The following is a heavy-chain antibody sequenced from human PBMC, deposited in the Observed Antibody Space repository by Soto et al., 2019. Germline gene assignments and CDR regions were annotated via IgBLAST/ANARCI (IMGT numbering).Heavy chain of an antibody. V-gene: IGHV1-18*01. J-gene: IGHJ4*02. CDR1: GYKFNTYG. CDR3: ARDMWSFGSGSYSVDY. CDR2: ISGNNGNT. Sequence: ASVKVSCKASGYKFNTYGITWVRQAPGQGLEWVGWISGNNGNTKYPQKFQGRVTMTTDISTSAVYMELRSLRSDDTAVYYCARDMWSFGSGSYSVDYWGQGTPVTVSS. D-gene: IGHD3-10*01.